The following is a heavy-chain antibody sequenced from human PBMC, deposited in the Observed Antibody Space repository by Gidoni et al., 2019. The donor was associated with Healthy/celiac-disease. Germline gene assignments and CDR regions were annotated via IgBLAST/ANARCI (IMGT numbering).Heavy chain of an antibody. J-gene: IGHJ4*02. Sequence: PGKGLEYVSAISSIGGSIYYAESMKCSFTIPRDNSKNTLYLQMSSLSAEDTAVYYCVTATGYCSGGSCYSATVTTNYFDYWGQGTLVTVSS. CDR3: VTATGYCSGGSCYSATVTTNYFDY. CDR2: ISSIGGSI. D-gene: IGHD2-15*01. V-gene: IGHV3-64D*06.